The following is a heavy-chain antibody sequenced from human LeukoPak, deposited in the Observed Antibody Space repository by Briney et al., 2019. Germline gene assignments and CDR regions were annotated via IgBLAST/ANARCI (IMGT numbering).Heavy chain of an antibody. CDR2: IRYDGSNK. V-gene: IGHV3-30*02. J-gene: IGHJ4*02. CDR3: AKGPGELLIWFDY. Sequence: GGSLRLSCAASGFTFSDYGMHWVRQAPGKGLEWVAFIRYDGSNKYYADSVKGRFTISRDNSKNTLYLQMNSLRTEDTAVYYCAKGPGELLIWFDYWGQGTLVTVSS. CDR1: GFTFSDYG. D-gene: IGHD3-10*01.